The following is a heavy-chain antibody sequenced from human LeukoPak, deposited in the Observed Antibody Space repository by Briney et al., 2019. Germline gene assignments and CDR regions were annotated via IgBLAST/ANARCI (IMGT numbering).Heavy chain of an antibody. CDR1: GYTFTSYG. CDR2: ISAYNGNT. Sequence: GASVKVSCKAPGYTFTSYGISWVRQAPGQGLEWMGWISAYNGNTNYAQKLQGRVTMTTDTSTSTAYMELRSLRSDDTAVYYCARAALRTNGYSGYDLNYYFDYWGQGTLVTVSS. J-gene: IGHJ4*02. V-gene: IGHV1-18*01. CDR3: ARAALRTNGYSGYDLNYYFDY. D-gene: IGHD5-12*01.